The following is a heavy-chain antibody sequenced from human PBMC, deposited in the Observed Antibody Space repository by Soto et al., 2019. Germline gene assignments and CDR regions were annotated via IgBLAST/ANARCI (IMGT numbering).Heavy chain of an antibody. CDR1: GYTFTSYD. Sequence: QVQLVQSGAEVKKTGVSVKVSCKASGYTFTSYDINWVRQATGQGLEWMGWMNPNSGNTGYAQKFQGRVTMTRNTSISTAYMELSSLRSEDTAVYYCARGSADYYYYYMDVWGKGTTVTVSS. V-gene: IGHV1-8*01. J-gene: IGHJ6*03. CDR2: MNPNSGNT. CDR3: ARGSADYYYYYMDV.